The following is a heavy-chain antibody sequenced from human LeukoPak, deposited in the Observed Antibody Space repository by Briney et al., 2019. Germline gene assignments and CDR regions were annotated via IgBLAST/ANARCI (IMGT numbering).Heavy chain of an antibody. CDR3: ARASSSGFDY. V-gene: IGHV4-34*01. CDR1: GGSINSGDYY. D-gene: IGHD6-13*01. Sequence: SETLSLTCTVSGGSINSGDYYWNWIRQPPGKGLEWIGEINHSGSTNYNPSLKSRVTISVDTSKNQFSLKLSSVTAADTAVYYCARASSSGFDYWGQGTLVTVSS. CDR2: INHSGST. J-gene: IGHJ4*02.